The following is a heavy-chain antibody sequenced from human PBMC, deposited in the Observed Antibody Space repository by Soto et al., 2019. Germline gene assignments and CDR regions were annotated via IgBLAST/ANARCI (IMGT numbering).Heavy chain of an antibody. CDR2: IYYSGST. D-gene: IGHD1-20*01. Sequence: SETLSLTCTVSGGSISSGGYYWSWIRQHPGKGLEWIGYIYYSGSTYYNPSLKSRVTISVDTSKNQFSLKLSSVTAADTAVYYCARFNWNPEPSHYYFDYWGQGTLVTVSS. J-gene: IGHJ4*02. V-gene: IGHV4-31*03. CDR1: GGSISSGGYY. CDR3: ARFNWNPEPSHYYFDY.